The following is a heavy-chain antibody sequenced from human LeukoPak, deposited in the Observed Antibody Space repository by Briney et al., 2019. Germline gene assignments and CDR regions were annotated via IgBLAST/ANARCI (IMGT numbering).Heavy chain of an antibody. Sequence: PSETLSLTCSVPGGSISSYYWSLIRQPPGKGPAKNGNIYYSGSANYNPSLKSRVTISVETSKNQFSLKLSSVTAADTAVYYCARHDDISVFRNGLDVWGQGTTVTVS. D-gene: IGHD6-19*01. CDR2: IYYSGSA. CDR1: GGSISSYY. CDR3: ARHDDISVFRNGLDV. V-gene: IGHV4-59*08. J-gene: IGHJ6*02.